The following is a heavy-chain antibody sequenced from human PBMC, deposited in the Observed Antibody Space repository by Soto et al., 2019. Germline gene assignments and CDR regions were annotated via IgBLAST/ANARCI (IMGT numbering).Heavy chain of an antibody. D-gene: IGHD3-10*01. J-gene: IGHJ4*02. CDR3: ARDRYYGARSYQYFDY. CDR1: GASISSGGYY. V-gene: IGHV4-31*11. Sequence: SETLSLTCAVSGASISSGGYYWSWIRQHPGKGLEWIGYIHYSGSTYYNPSLKSQITISVDTSKNQFSLKLSSVTAADTAVYYCARDRYYGARSYQYFDYWGQGTLVTVSS. CDR2: IHYSGST.